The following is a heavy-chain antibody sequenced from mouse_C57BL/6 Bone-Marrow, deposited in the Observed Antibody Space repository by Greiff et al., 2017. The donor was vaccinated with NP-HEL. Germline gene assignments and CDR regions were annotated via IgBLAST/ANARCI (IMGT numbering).Heavy chain of an antibody. D-gene: IGHD4-1*01. CDR2: INPSSGYT. CDR3: AITAFMDY. Sequence: VKLMESGAELARPGASVKMSCKASGYTFTSYTMHWVKQRPGQGLEWIGYINPSSGYTKYNQKFKDKATLTADKSSSTAYMQLSSLTSEDSAVYYCAITAFMDYWGQGTSVTVSS. J-gene: IGHJ4*01. V-gene: IGHV1-4*01. CDR1: GYTFTSYT.